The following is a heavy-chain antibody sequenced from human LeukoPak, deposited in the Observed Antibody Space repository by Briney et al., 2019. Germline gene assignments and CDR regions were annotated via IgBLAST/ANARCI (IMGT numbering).Heavy chain of an antibody. CDR3: ASQIKYSGSGSYDY. CDR1: GYSFTSYW. Sequence: PGESLKISCKTSGYSFTSYWIGWVRQMPGKGLEWMGIIYPADSDTRYSPSFQGQVTISADKSISTAYLQWSSLKASDTAMYYCASQIKYSGSGSYDYWGQGTLVTVSS. V-gene: IGHV5-51*01. CDR2: IYPADSDT. J-gene: IGHJ4*02. D-gene: IGHD3-10*01.